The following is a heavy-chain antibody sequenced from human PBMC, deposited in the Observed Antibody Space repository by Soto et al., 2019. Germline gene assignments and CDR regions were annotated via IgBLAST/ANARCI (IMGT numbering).Heavy chain of an antibody. V-gene: IGHV1-8*01. J-gene: IGHJ4*02. D-gene: IGHD5-18*01. Sequence: QVQLVQSGAEVKKPGASVKVSCKASGYTFTSYDINWVRQATGQGLEWMGWMNPNSGNTGYAQKFQGRVTMTRNTSIRTGDMELSSLRSEDTAVYYWASGGGYRYGFDNWGQGTPVTVSS. CDR3: ASGGGYRYGFDN. CDR2: MNPNSGNT. CDR1: GYTFTSYD.